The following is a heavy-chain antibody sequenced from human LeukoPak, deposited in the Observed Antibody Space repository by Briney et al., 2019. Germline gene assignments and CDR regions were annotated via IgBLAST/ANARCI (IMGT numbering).Heavy chain of an antibody. CDR3: ARLAPYYSTGII. V-gene: IGHV3-7*01. CDR2: IKEDGSEE. CDR1: GFTFSPYW. D-gene: IGHD2-2*01. Sequence: GGSLRLSCAASGFTFSPYWMSWVRQAPGKGLGWVATIKEDGSEEYYVDSVKGRFTISRDNAKNSLYLQMSSLRAEDTAVYYCARLAPYYSTGIIWGQGTVVTVSS. J-gene: IGHJ3*02.